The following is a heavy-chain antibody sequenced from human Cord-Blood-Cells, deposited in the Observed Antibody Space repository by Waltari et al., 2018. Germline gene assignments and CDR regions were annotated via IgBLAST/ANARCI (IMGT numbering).Heavy chain of an antibody. CDR2: IYYSGST. CDR1: GGSISSSSYY. D-gene: IGHD3-10*01. V-gene: IGHV4-39*01. J-gene: IGHJ4*02. CDR3: AAAAYYYGSGSYYFDY. Sequence: QLQLQESGPGLVKPSETLSLTCTVSGGSISSSSYYWGWLRQPPGKGLEWIGSIYYSGSTYYNPSLKSRVTISVDTSKNQFSLKLSSVTAADTAVYYCAAAAYYYGSGSYYFDYWGQGTLVTVSS.